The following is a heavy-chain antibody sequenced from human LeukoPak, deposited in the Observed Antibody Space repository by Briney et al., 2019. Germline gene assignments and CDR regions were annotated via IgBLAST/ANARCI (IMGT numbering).Heavy chain of an antibody. CDR1: GFTFSSYA. CDR3: ARDQRAVAGTDFDY. CDR2: ISYDGSNK. D-gene: IGHD6-19*01. Sequence: GGSLRLSCAASGFTFSSYAMHWVRQAPGKGLEWVAVISYDGSNKYYADSVKGRFTISRDNSKNTLYLQMNSLRAEDTAVYYCARDQRAVAGTDFDYWGQGTLVTVSS. J-gene: IGHJ4*02. V-gene: IGHV3-30*04.